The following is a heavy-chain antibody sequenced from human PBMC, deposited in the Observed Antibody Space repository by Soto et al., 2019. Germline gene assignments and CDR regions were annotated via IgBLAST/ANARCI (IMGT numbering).Heavy chain of an antibody. CDR2: IHYSGST. CDR3: TRSLSDSPPDR. CDR1: GGSVSGSFSY. D-gene: IGHD3-3*02. J-gene: IGHJ5*02. V-gene: IGHV4-39*01. Sequence: SETLSLTCSVSGGSVSGSFSYWGWVRQPPGKGLEWLGAIHYSGSTYSKASLRSRVTISGDTSKNQFSLRLTSVTAADTAVYYCTRSLSDSPPDRWGQGTLVTVSS.